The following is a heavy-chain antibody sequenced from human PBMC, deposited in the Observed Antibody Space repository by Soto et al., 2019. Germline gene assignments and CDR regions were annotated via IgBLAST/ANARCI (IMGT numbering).Heavy chain of an antibody. V-gene: IGHV4-59*01. J-gene: IGHJ4*02. Sequence: SETLCLTCTVSGGSISSYYWSWIRKPPGKGLEWIGYIYYSGSTNYNPSLKSRVTISVDTSKNQFSLKLSSVTAADTAVYYCAREFGSGWGNFDYWGQGTLVTVSS. CDR2: IYYSGST. D-gene: IGHD6-19*01. CDR1: GGSISSYY. CDR3: AREFGSGWGNFDY.